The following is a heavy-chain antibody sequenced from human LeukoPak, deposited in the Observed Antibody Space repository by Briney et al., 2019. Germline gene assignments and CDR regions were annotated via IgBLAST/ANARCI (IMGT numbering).Heavy chain of an antibody. Sequence: GGSLRLSCAASGFTFSSYWMHWVRQAPGKGLVWVSRINGDGSGTSYADFVKGRFTISRDNAKNTLYLQMNSLRAEDTAVYYCARVRYYDFWSGYYPFDPWGEGTLVTVSS. CDR2: INGDGSGT. CDR3: ARVRYYDFWSGYYPFDP. J-gene: IGHJ5*02. V-gene: IGHV3-74*01. D-gene: IGHD3-3*01. CDR1: GFTFSSYW.